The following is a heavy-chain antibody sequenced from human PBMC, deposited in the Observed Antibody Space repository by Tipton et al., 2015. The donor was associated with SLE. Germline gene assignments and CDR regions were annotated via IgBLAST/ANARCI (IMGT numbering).Heavy chain of an antibody. J-gene: IGHJ3*02. CDR3: ARALWAFDI. CDR2: FHHSGST. Sequence: TLSLTCTVSGGSISSYYWNWIRQSPGKGLEWIGYFHHSGSTNYNPSLESRVTISVGASKNQFSLKLSSVTAADTAVYYCARALWAFDIWGQGTMVTVSS. CDR1: GGSISSYY. V-gene: IGHV4-59*01.